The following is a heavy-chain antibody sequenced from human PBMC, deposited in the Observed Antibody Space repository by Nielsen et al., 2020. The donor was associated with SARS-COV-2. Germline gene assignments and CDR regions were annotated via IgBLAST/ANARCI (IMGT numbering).Heavy chain of an antibody. J-gene: IGHJ5*02. D-gene: IGHD1-26*01. V-gene: IGHV4-4*02. Sequence: SETLSLTCAVSGGSISSSNWWSWVRQPPGKGLEWIGEIYHSGSTNYNPSLKSRVTISVDKSKNQFSLKLSSVTAADTAVYYCARVDSGSHSQSDWFDPWGQGTLVTVSS. CDR3: ARVDSGSHSQSDWFDP. CDR1: GGSISSSNW. CDR2: IYHSGST.